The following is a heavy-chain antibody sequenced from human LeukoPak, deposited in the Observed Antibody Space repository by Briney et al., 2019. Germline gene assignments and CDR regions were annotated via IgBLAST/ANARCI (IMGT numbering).Heavy chain of an antibody. J-gene: IGHJ4*01. CDR1: GFTFSSYG. V-gene: IGHV3-30*02. CDR3: STEPRSLLY. D-gene: IGHD4-17*01. CDR2: IRYDGSNK. Sequence: GGSLRLSCAASGFTFSSYGMHWVRQAPGKGLEWVAFIRYDGSNKYYADSVKGRFTISRDNAKNSLYLQLNSLRPEDTALYYCSTEPRSLLYWGHGTLVTVSS.